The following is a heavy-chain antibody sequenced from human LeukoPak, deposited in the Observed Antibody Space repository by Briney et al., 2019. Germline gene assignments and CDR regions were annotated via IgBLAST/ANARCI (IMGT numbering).Heavy chain of an antibody. J-gene: IGHJ5*02. CDR2: ISFDGTNK. Sequence: PGRSLRLSCAASGFTFSSYGMHWVRQVPGKGLEWVAVISFDGTNKYYADPVRGRFTITRDNINNMMYLQMNSLRIEDTAVYHCARESRDYYDNDGYYLGFVGEYASWGQGTLVIVSS. CDR1: GFTFSSYG. D-gene: IGHD3-22*01. CDR3: ARESRDYYDNDGYYLGFVGEYAS. V-gene: IGHV3-30*19.